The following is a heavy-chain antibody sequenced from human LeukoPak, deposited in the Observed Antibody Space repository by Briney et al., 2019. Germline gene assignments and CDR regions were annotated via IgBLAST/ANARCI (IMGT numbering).Heavy chain of an antibody. J-gene: IGHJ4*02. CDR2: IKQDGSEK. V-gene: IGHV3-7*01. D-gene: IGHD3-22*01. CDR3: ARRPPHRYDSSGYLFDY. CDR1: GFTFSSYW. Sequence: GGSLRLSCAASGFTFSSYWMSWVRQAPGKGLEWVANIKQDGSEKYYVDSVKGRFTISRDNAKNSLYLQMNSLRAEDTAVYYCARRPPHRYDSSGYLFDYWGQGTLVTVSS.